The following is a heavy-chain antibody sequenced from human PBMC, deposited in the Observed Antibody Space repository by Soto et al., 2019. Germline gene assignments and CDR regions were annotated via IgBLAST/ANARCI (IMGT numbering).Heavy chain of an antibody. D-gene: IGHD2-21*02. CDR1: GGSISSGGYS. CDR2: IYHSGST. CDR3: ARGWGLVFDY. V-gene: IGHV4-30-2*01. J-gene: IGHJ4*02. Sequence: SETLSLTCAVSGGSISSGGYSCNWIRQPPGKGLEWIGYIYHSGSTYYNPSLKSRVTISVDRSKNQFSLKLSSVTAADTAVYYCARGWGLVFDYWGQGTLVTVSS.